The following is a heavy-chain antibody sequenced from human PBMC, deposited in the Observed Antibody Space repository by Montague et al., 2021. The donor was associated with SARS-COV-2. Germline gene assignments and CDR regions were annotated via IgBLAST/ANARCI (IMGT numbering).Heavy chain of an antibody. D-gene: IGHD3-3*01. Sequence: SETLSLTCTVSDGPISSYYWSWMRRPAGKGLEWIGRIYSSATEIINYSPFLSSRVTMSIDTSKKQFSLHLTSVTAADTAVYYCAREVVTFDFWSNSFRADYFDLWGQGTLVTVSS. J-gene: IGHJ4*02. V-gene: IGHV4-4*07. CDR2: IYSSATEII. CDR3: AREVVTFDFWSNSFRADYFDL. CDR1: DGPISSYY.